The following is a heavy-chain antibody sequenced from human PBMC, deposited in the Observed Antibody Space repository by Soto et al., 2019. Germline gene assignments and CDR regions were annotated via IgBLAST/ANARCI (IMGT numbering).Heavy chain of an antibody. Sequence: GGSLRLSCAASGITFSSYAMSWVRQAPGKGLEWVSAISGSGGSTYYADSVKGRFTISRDNPKNTLYLQMNSLRAEDTAVYYCAKPISSGRFDYWGQGTLVTVSS. D-gene: IGHD3-22*01. CDR1: GITFSSYA. J-gene: IGHJ4*02. CDR2: ISGSGGST. V-gene: IGHV3-23*01. CDR3: AKPISSGRFDY.